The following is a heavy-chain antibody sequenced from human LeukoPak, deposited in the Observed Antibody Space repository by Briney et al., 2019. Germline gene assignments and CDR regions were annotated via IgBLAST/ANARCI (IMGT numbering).Heavy chain of an antibody. J-gene: IGHJ4*02. CDR2: VNSDGSST. Sequence: GSLRLSCAASRFTFSSYWMHWVRQVPGKGLVWVSRVNSDGSSTSYADSVKGRFTISRDNAKNTLYLQMNSLRAEDTAVYYCARRGAVTATLDYWGQGTLVTVSS. V-gene: IGHV3-74*01. CDR1: RFTFSSYW. CDR3: ARRGAVTATLDY. D-gene: IGHD2-21*02.